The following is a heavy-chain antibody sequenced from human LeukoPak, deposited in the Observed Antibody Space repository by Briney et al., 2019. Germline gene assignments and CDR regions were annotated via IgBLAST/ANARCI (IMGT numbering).Heavy chain of an antibody. Sequence: PSETLSLTCTVSGGSISSYYWSWIRQPPGKGLEWIGYIYYSGSTKYNPSLKSRVTISVDSSKNQFSLKLSSVTAADTAVYYCARRAYSSSWFLDYWGQGTLVTVSS. D-gene: IGHD6-13*01. J-gene: IGHJ4*02. CDR3: ARRAYSSSWFLDY. V-gene: IGHV4-59*08. CDR1: GGSISSYY. CDR2: IYYSGST.